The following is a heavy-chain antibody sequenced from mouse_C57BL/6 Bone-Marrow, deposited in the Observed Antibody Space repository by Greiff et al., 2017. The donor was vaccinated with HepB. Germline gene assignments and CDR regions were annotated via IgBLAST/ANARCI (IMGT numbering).Heavy chain of an antibody. CDR3: ARDVTRASFAY. D-gene: IGHD2-13*01. V-gene: IGHV1-61*01. J-gene: IGHJ3*01. CDR2: IYPSDSET. Sequence: QVQLKQPGAELVRPGSSVKLSCKASGYTFPSYWMDGVKQRPGQGLEWIGNIYPSDSETHYNQKFKDKATLTVDKSSSTAYMQLSSLTSEDSAVYYGARDVTRASFAYWGQGTLVTVSP. CDR1: GYTFPSYW.